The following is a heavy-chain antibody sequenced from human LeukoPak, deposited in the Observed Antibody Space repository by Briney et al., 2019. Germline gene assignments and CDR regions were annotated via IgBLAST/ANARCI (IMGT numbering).Heavy chain of an antibody. J-gene: IGHJ4*02. V-gene: IGHV1-2*06. CDR1: GYTFTVYY. CDR2: INPNSGGT. Sequence: ASVKVSYKASGYTFTVYYMHWVRQAPGQGLEWMGRINPNSGGTNYAQKFQGRVTMTRDTSISTAYMELTRLRSDDTAVYFCARGARVDTAMADLDYWGQGTLVTVSS. D-gene: IGHD5-18*01. CDR3: ARGARVDTAMADLDY.